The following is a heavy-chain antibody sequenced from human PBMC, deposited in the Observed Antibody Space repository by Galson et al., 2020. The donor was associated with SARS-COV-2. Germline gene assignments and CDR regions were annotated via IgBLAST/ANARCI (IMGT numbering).Heavy chain of an antibody. CDR1: GSTFSDYY. Sequence: GGSLKISCTASGSTFSDYYMSWIRQAPGKGLELCSYLSKSGNTKNYAFSVKGQFSSTSDNDKNSLDQQMGSLRADGTAVYNCARDSRRIFGTSVGTFGTCGPRTMFDVSS. CDR3: ARDSRRIFGTSVGTFGT. CDR2: LSKSGNTK. J-gene: IGHJ3*01. D-gene: IGHD1-20*01. V-gene: IGHV3-11*01.